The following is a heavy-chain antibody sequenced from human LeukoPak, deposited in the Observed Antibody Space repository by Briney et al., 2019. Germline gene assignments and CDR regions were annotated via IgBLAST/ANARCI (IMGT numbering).Heavy chain of an antibody. CDR1: GFTFSSYA. J-gene: IGHJ4*02. D-gene: IGHD3-10*01. Sequence: GGSLRLSCAASGFTFSSYAMSWVRQAPGKGLEWVSAISGSGGSTYYADSVKGRFTISRDNSKNTLYLQMNSLRAEDTAVYYCAKDTAGSGSYYHGYWGQGTLVTVSS. V-gene: IGHV3-23*01. CDR2: ISGSGGST. CDR3: AKDTAGSGSYYHGY.